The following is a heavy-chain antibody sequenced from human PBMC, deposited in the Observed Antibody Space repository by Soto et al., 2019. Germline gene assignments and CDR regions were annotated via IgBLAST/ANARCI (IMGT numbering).Heavy chain of an antibody. CDR2: IYYSGST. J-gene: IGHJ6*02. CDR3: ARSTEDGYYGMDV. Sequence: SETLSLTCTVSGGSISSYYWSWIRQPPGKGLEWIGYIYYSGSTNYNPSLKSRVTISVDTSKNQFSLKLSSVTAADTAVYYCARSTEDGYYGMDVWGQGTTVTVSS. V-gene: IGHV4-59*01. CDR1: GGSISSYY.